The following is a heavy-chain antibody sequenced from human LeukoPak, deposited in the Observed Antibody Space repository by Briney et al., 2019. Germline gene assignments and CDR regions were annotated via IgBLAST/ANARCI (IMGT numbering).Heavy chain of an antibody. CDR3: ARQSGYSIYYYYYMDV. V-gene: IGHV3-21*01. Sequence: GGSLRLSCAASGFTFSSYGMNWVRQAPGKGLEWVSSISSIRSYIYYADSVKGRFTISRDNAKNSLYLQMNSLRAEDTAVYYCARQSGYSIYYYYYMDVWGKGTTVTVSS. J-gene: IGHJ6*03. CDR1: GFTFSSYG. D-gene: IGHD5-18*01. CDR2: ISSIRSYI.